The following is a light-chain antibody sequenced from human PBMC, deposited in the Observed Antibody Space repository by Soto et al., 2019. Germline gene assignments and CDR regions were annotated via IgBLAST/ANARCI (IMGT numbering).Light chain of an antibody. CDR1: SSDVGGYSY. CDR2: DVS. J-gene: IGLJ1*01. CDR3: ASYTTSSTYV. Sequence: QSALTQPASVSGSPGQSIAISCTGTSSDVGGYSYVSWYQQQPGKAPKLVISDVSNRPSGVSDRFSGSKSGNTAPLTISGLQTEDEADYYCASYTTSSTYVFGTGTRSPS. V-gene: IGLV2-14*01.